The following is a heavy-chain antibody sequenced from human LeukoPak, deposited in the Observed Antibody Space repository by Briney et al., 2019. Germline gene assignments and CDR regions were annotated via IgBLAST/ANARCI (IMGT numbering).Heavy chain of an antibody. J-gene: IGHJ6*02. Sequence: GGSLRLSCAASGFTFSSYWMHWVRQAPGKGLEWVSAISGSGGSTYYADSVKGRFTISRDNSKNTLYLQMNSLRAEGTAIYYCAREPWVPPYYYFGMDVWGQGTTVTVSS. D-gene: IGHD3-16*01. CDR2: ISGSGGST. CDR1: GFTFSSYW. V-gene: IGHV3-23*01. CDR3: AREPWVPPYYYFGMDV.